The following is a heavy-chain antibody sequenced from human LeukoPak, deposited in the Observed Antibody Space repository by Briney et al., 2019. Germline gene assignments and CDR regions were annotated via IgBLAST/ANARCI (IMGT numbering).Heavy chain of an antibody. CDR2: ISSSSSYI. J-gene: IGHJ1*01. V-gene: IGHV3-21*01. CDR3: ARDASANYYDRSVYFQH. CDR1: GFTFSSYS. Sequence: GGSLRLSCAASGFTFSSYSMNWVRQAPGKGLEWVSSISSSSSYIYYADSVKGRFTISRDNAKNSLYLQMNSLRAEDTAVYYCARDASANYYDRSVYFQHWGQGTLVTVSS. D-gene: IGHD3-22*01.